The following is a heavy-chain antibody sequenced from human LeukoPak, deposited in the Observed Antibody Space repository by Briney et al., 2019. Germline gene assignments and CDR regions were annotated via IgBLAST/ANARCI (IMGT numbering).Heavy chain of an antibody. CDR2: IIPIFGTA. D-gene: IGHD3-10*01. V-gene: IGHV1-69*13. Sequence: ASVKVSCKASGGTFSSYAISWVRQAPGQGLEWMGGIIPIFGTANYAQKFQGRVTITADESTSTAYMELSSLTSEDTAVYYCARARGPYYYYYMDVWGKGTTVTISS. CDR1: GGTFSSYA. CDR3: ARARGPYYYYYMDV. J-gene: IGHJ6*03.